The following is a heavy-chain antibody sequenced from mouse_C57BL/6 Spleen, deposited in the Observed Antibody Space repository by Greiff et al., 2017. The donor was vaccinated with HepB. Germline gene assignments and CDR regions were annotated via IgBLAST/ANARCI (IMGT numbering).Heavy chain of an antibody. V-gene: IGHV1-82*01. Sequence: QVQLQQSGPELVKPGASVKISCKASGYAFSSSWMNWVKQRPGKGLEWIGRIYPGDGDTNYNGKFKGKATLTADKSSSTADMQLSSLTSEDSAVYFCARSYYYGSSDYWGQGTTLTVSS. CDR3: ARSYYYGSSDY. CDR2: IYPGDGDT. D-gene: IGHD1-1*01. CDR1: GYAFSSSW. J-gene: IGHJ2*01.